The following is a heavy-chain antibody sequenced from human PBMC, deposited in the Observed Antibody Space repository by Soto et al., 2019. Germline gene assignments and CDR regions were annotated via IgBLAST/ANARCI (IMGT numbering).Heavy chain of an antibody. J-gene: IGHJ4*02. CDR1: GFTFSSYG. CDR3: ARGSGGGDRIFDY. CDR2: IWYDGSNK. V-gene: IGHV3-33*01. D-gene: IGHD3-3*01. Sequence: QVQLVESGGGVVQPGRSLRLSCAASGFTFSSYGMHWDRQAPGKGLERVAVIWYDGSNKYYADSVKGRFTISRDNSKNTLYLQMNSLRAEDMAVYYCARGSGGGDRIFDYWGQGTLVTVSS.